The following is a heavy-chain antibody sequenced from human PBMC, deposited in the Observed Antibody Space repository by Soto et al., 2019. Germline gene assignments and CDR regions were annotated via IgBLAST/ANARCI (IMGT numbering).Heavy chain of an antibody. CDR3: ARGCDYYDSSGPPGLDAFDI. D-gene: IGHD3-22*01. V-gene: IGHV5-51*01. Sequence: GESLKISCKGSGYSFTSYWIGWVRQMPGKGLEWMGIIYPGDSDTRYSPSFQGQVTISADKSISTAYLQWSSLKASDTAMYYCARGCDYYDSSGPPGLDAFDIWGQGTMVTVSS. CDR1: GYSFTSYW. CDR2: IYPGDSDT. J-gene: IGHJ3*02.